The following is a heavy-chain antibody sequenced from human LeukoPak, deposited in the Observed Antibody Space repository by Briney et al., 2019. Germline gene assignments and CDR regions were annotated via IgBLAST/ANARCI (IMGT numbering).Heavy chain of an antibody. Sequence: PGGSLRLSCTASGFSFNKYGIHWVRQAPGKGLEWVTFMQYGGSDKLYADSVKGRFTIYRDNSKSTLYLQMNSLRPEDTAVYYCAKGGSNNWSFDNWGQGTLVTVSS. CDR1: GFSFNKYG. CDR2: MQYGGSDK. D-gene: IGHD1-1*01. J-gene: IGHJ4*02. CDR3: AKGGSNNWSFDN. V-gene: IGHV3-30*02.